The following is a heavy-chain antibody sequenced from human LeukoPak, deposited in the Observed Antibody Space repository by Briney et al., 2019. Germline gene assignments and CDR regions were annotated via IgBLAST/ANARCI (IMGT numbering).Heavy chain of an antibody. CDR3: ARGMRSYSFDY. CDR2: IYYSGST. D-gene: IGHD1-26*01. CDR1: GGSISSYY. V-gene: IGHV4-59*01. Sequence: SETLSLTCTVSGGSISSYYWSWIRQPPEKGLEWIGYIYYSGSTNYNPSLKSRVTISVDTSKDQFSLKLSSVTAADTAVYYCARGMRSYSFDYWGQGTLVTVSS. J-gene: IGHJ4*02.